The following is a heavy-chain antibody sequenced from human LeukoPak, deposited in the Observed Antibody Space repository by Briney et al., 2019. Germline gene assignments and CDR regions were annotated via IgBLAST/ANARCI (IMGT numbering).Heavy chain of an antibody. CDR1: GYTFIDYY. V-gene: IGHV1-2*06. D-gene: IGHD2-21*02. J-gene: IGHJ5*02. CDR2: INPNSGGT. Sequence: ASVKVSCKASGYTFIDYYMHWVRQAPGQGLEWMGRINPNSGGTNYAQKFQGRVTMTRDTSISTAYMELSRLRSEDTAVYYCARVPYCGGDCYSTNWFDPWGQGTLVTVSS. CDR3: ARVPYCGGDCYSTNWFDP.